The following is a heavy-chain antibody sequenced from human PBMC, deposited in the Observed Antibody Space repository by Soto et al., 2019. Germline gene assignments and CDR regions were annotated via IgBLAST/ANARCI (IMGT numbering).Heavy chain of an antibody. J-gene: IGHJ4*02. Sequence: ASVKVSCKASGYTFTGYYMHWVRQAPGQGLEWMGWINPNSGGTNYAQKFQGWVTMTRDTSISKAYMELSRLRSDDTAVYYCARFGIAVADGFDYWGKGTLVTVSS. D-gene: IGHD6-19*01. CDR2: INPNSGGT. V-gene: IGHV1-2*04. CDR1: GYTFTGYY. CDR3: ARFGIAVADGFDY.